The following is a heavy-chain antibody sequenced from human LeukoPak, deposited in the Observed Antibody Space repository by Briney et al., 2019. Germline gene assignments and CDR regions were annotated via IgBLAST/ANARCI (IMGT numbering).Heavy chain of an antibody. CDR1: GVSISSSNW. Sequence: SETLSLTCAVSGVSISSSNWWSWVRQPPGKGLEWIGEIYHSGSTNYNPSLKSRVTISVDKSKNQFSLKLSSVTAADTAVYYCARVIITMVRGVYYYYYGMDASGQGTTVTVSS. CDR2: IYHSGST. CDR3: ARVIITMVRGVYYYYYGMDA. D-gene: IGHD3-10*01. J-gene: IGHJ6*02. V-gene: IGHV4-4*02.